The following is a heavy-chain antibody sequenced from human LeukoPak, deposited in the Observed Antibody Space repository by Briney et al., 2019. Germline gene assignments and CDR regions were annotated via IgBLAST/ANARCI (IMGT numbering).Heavy chain of an antibody. CDR3: ARDLDY. Sequence: GGSLRLSCAASGFTFNTYWMSWARQAPGKGLEWVANIKQDGSDKYYVDSVKGRFTISRDNAKNSLYLQMNSLRAEDTAVYYCARDLDYWGQGTLVTVSS. CDR2: IKQDGSDK. V-gene: IGHV3-7*01. J-gene: IGHJ4*02. CDR1: GFTFNTYW.